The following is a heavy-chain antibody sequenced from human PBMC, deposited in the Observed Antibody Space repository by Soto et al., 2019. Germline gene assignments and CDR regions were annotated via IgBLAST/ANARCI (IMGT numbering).Heavy chain of an antibody. CDR2: ITGSGAST. CDR1: GFTFSGEG. Sequence: GGSLRLSCAAGGFTFSGEGMSWVRQAPGKGLEWVSAITGSGASTFYADSVKGRFTISRDNSKNTLYLQMTSLRAEDTAVYYCAKDKRYCGSLCSHEGLEIWGEGATVTVYS. V-gene: IGHV3-23*01. J-gene: IGHJ6*04. CDR3: AKDKRYCGSLCSHEGLEI. D-gene: IGHD2-21*01.